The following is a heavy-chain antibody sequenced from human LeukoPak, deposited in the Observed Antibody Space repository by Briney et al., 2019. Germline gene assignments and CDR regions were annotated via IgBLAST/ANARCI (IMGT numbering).Heavy chain of an antibody. CDR1: GFTFSDYY. D-gene: IGHD4-23*01. V-gene: IGHV3-11*05. J-gene: IGHJ4*02. CDR3: ARDPRYGGNSECFDY. CDR2: ISSSSRYT. Sequence: TGGSLRLSCAASGFTFSDYYMSWIRQAPGKGLEWISSISSSSRYTNYADYVGGRFTISRDNTKNSLYLQMISLRAEDTAVYYCARDPRYGGNSECFDYWGQGTLVTVSS.